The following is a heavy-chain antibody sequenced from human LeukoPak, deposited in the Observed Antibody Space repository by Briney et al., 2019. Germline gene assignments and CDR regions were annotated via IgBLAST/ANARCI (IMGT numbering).Heavy chain of an antibody. CDR3: ARERAAAGIVRWFDP. Sequence: SETLSLTCTVSGGSISSGGYYWSWIRQPPGKGLEWIGYIYHSGSTYYNPSLKSRVTISVDRSKNQFSLKLSSVTAADTAVYYCARERAAAGIVRWFDPWGQGTLVTVSS. CDR2: IYHSGST. J-gene: IGHJ5*02. V-gene: IGHV4-30-2*01. CDR1: GGSISSGGYY. D-gene: IGHD6-13*01.